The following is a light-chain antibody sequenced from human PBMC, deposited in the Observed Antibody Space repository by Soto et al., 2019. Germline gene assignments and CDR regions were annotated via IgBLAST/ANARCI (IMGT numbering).Light chain of an antibody. Sequence: IVCTQSPATLSLSPGERATLSCRASQSVSSYLAWYQQKPGQAPRLLIYDASNRATGIPARFSGSGSGTDFTLTISSLEPEDFAVYYCHQRSNCPLRTFGRGTKVDIK. CDR2: DAS. J-gene: IGKJ4*01. CDR3: HQRSNCPLRT. CDR1: QSVSSY. V-gene: IGKV3-11*01.